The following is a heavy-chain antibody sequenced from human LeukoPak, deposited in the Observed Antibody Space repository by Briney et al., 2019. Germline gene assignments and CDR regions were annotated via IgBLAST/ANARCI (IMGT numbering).Heavy chain of an antibody. CDR3: AKAPVTSCRGAYCYPFDS. D-gene: IGHD2-21*01. V-gene: IGHV3-23*01. Sequence: GGSLRLSCAASGFTLSSYEMNWVRQAPGKGLEWVSVISGSGGDTYHADSVRGRFTISRDNSKNTLYLQMNSLRAEDAAVYFCAKAPVTSCRGAYCYPFDSWGQGTLVTVSS. J-gene: IGHJ4*02. CDR2: ISGSGGDT. CDR1: GFTLSSYE.